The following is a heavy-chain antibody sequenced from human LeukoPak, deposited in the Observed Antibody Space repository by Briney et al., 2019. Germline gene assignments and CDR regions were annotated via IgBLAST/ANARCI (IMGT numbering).Heavy chain of an antibody. D-gene: IGHD4-17*01. V-gene: IGHV4-30-2*01. Sequence: SQTLSLTCAVSGGSISSGGYSWSWIRQPAGKGLEWIGYIYHSGSTYYNPSLKSRVTISVDRSKNQFSLKLSSVTAADTAVYYCARAENGNYVSRNYGMDVWGQGTTVTVSS. CDR3: ARAENGNYVSRNYGMDV. CDR1: GGSISSGGYS. J-gene: IGHJ6*02. CDR2: IYHSGST.